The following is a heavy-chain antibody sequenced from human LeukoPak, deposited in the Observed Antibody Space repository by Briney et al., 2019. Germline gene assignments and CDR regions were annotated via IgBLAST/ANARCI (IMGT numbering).Heavy chain of an antibody. Sequence: SETLSLTCTVSGGSIRSGGYYWSWIRQHPGKGLEWIGYIYYSGNAYYNPSLKSRVTISADTSKNQFSLKLSSVTAADTAVYYCARAGYGSSGYSTYYFDYWGQGTLVTVSS. D-gene: IGHD3-22*01. J-gene: IGHJ4*02. CDR1: GGSIRSGGYY. CDR2: IYYSGNA. CDR3: ARAGYGSSGYSTYYFDY. V-gene: IGHV4-31*03.